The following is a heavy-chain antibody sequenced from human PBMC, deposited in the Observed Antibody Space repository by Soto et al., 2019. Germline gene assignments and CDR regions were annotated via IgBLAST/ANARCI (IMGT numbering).Heavy chain of an antibody. V-gene: IGHV3-43*01. Sequence: EVQLVESGGVVVQPGGSLRLSCAASGFTFHDYTMHWVRQVPGKGLEWVGLIDGGGSTTYYVDSVKGRFTISRDNSKNSLYLQMHSLRTEDTALYYCTKEKGGTNLQFDCWGQGTLVTVSS. J-gene: IGHJ4*02. CDR1: GFTFHDYT. D-gene: IGHD1-7*01. CDR3: TKEKGGTNLQFDC. CDR2: IDGGGSTT.